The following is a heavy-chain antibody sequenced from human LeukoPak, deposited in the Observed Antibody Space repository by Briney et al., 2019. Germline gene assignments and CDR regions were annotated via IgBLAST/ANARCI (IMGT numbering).Heavy chain of an antibody. Sequence: SETLSLTCAVYGGSFSGYYWSWIRQPPGKGLEWIGEINHSGSTNYNPSLKSRVTISVDTSKNQFSLKLSSVTAADTAVYYCARQVGRWLVFIGYWGQGTLVTVSS. CDR3: ARQVGRWLVFIGY. CDR2: INHSGST. D-gene: IGHD6-19*01. J-gene: IGHJ4*02. V-gene: IGHV4-34*01. CDR1: GGSFSGYY.